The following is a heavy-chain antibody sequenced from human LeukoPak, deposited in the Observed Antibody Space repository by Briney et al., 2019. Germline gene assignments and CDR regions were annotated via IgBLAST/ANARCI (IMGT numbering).Heavy chain of an antibody. J-gene: IGHJ4*02. D-gene: IGHD1-1*01. CDR2: IYYSGGT. V-gene: IGHV4-39*07. Sequence: SETLSLTCTVSGGSISSNGSYWACFRQPPGRGLEWIGSIYYSGGTYYNPSLKSRVTISIETSKNQFSLKLRSVTAADTAVYYCARDRGTWNDDGFDYWGQGNLVTVFS. CDR3: ARDRGTWNDDGFDY. CDR1: GGSISSNGSY.